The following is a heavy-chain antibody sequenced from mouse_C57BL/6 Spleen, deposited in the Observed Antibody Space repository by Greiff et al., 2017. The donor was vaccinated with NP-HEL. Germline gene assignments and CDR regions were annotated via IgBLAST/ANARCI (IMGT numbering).Heavy chain of an antibody. D-gene: IGHD1-1*01. CDR3: ARDGYGSPFAY. J-gene: IGHJ3*01. CDR2: INYDGSST. Sequence: EVQLVESEGGLVQPGSSMKLSCTASGFTFSDYYMAWVRQVPEKGLEWVANINYDGSSTYYLDSLKSRFIISRDNAKNILYLQMSSLKSEDTATYYCARDGYGSPFAYWGQGTLVTVSA. V-gene: IGHV5-16*01. CDR1: GFTFSDYY.